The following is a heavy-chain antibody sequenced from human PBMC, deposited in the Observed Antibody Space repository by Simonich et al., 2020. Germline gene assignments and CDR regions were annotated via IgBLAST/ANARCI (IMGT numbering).Heavy chain of an antibody. CDR2: INPNSGGT. Sequence: QVQLVQSGAEVKKPGASVKVSCKASGYTFTGYYMHWVRQAPGQGLEWMGWINPNSGGTNDAQKLQGRVTMTRDTSISTAYMELSRLRSDDTAVYYCARDRGGSYYDYWGQGTLVTVSS. J-gene: IGHJ4*02. CDR1: GYTFTGYY. CDR3: ARDRGGSYYDY. V-gene: IGHV1-2*02. D-gene: IGHD1-26*01.